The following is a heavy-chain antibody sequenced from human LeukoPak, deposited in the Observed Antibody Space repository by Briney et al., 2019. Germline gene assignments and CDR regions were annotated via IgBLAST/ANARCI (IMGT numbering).Heavy chain of an antibody. CDR3: ARGDNSGWYFFDY. CDR1: GYTFTDHW. Sequence: HGESLKISCKASGYTFTDHWIGWVRQVPGKGLEWMGIIYPGDSDTRYSPSFQGQVTISADKSISTAYLQWRNLQAPDTAMYYCARGDNSGWYFFDYWGQGTLVTVSS. J-gene: IGHJ4*02. D-gene: IGHD6-19*01. V-gene: IGHV5-51*01. CDR2: IYPGDSDT.